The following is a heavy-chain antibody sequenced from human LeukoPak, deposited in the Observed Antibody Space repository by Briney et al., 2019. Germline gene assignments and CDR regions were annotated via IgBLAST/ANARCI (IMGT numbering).Heavy chain of an antibody. Sequence: PGGSLRLSCAASGFTFSSYAMSWVRQAPGKGLEWVSSISSSSSYVYYADSVKGRFTISRDNAKNSLYLQMNSLRAEDTAVYYCARDPVKNYYDSSGSPDYWGQGTLVTVSS. V-gene: IGHV3-21*01. CDR2: ISSSSSYV. D-gene: IGHD3-22*01. CDR3: ARDPVKNYYDSSGSPDY. CDR1: GFTFSSYA. J-gene: IGHJ4*02.